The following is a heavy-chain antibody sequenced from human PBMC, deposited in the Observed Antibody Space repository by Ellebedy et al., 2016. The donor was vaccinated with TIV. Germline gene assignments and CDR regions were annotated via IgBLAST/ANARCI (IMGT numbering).Heavy chain of an antibody. V-gene: IGHV1-18*04. D-gene: IGHD3-3*01. J-gene: IGHJ6*02. CDR3: ARSALRYYDFWSGYYRETYYYYYGMDV. CDR2: ISAYNGNT. Sequence: ASVKVSCXASGYTFTSYGISWVRQAPGQGLEWMGWISAYNGNTNYAQKLQGRVTMTTDTSTSTAYMELRSLRSDDTAVYYCARSALRYYDFWSGYYRETYYYYYGMDVWGQGTTVTVSS. CDR1: GYTFTSYG.